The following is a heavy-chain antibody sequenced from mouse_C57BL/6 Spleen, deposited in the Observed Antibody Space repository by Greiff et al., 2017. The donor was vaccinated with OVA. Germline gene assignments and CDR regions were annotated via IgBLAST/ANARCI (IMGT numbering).Heavy chain of an antibody. CDR2: IRNKANNNAT. CDR1: GFTFSDAW. J-gene: IGHJ2*01. V-gene: IGHV6-6*01. CDR3: TDYGY. Sequence: EVQLVESGGGLVQPGGSMKLSCAASGFTFSDAWMDWVRQSPEKGLEWVAEIRNKANNNATYYAESGKGRFTISRDDYKSSVYLQMDSLGAEDTGIYYCTDYGYWGQGTTLTVSS.